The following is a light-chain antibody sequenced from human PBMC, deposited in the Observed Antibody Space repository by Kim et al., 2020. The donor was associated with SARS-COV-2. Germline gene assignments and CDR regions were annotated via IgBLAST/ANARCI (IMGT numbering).Light chain of an antibody. J-gene: IGKJ2*03. V-gene: IGKV1-39*01. CDR1: QSISSY. CDR3: QQSYRTYS. CDR2: AAS. Sequence: IQMTQSPSSLSASVGDRVTITCRASQSISSYLNWYQQKPGKAPKLLIYAASSLQSGVPSRFSGSGSGTDFTLTISSLQPEDVATYYCQQSYRTYSFGQGTKREI.